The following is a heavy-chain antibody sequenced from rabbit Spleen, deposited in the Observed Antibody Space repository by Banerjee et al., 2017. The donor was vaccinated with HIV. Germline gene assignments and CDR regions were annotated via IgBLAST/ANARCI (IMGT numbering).Heavy chain of an antibody. CDR1: GFTFSSGYY. CDR2: IYAGGSGRT. J-gene: IGHJ3*01. Sequence: QEQLEESGGALVKPEGSLTLTCKASGFTFSSGYYMCWVRQAPGKGLEWIGCIYAGGSGRTYSASWAKGRFTISKTSSTTVDLKMTSLTSSDTAIYYCARDVDTIYFRFSLWGQGTLVTVS. CDR3: ARDVDTIYFRFSL. V-gene: IGHV1S45*01. D-gene: IGHD1-1*01.